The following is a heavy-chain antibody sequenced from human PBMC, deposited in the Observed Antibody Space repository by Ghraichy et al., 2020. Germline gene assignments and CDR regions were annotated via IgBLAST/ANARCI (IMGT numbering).Heavy chain of an antibody. CDR3: GRDRSRVTS. V-gene: IGHV3-7*01. D-gene: IGHD5-18*01. CDR2: INQDASEK. CDR1: GFAFSSFL. Sequence: GGSLRLSCAASGFAFSSFLMSWVRQAPGKGLEGVANINQDASEKYYVDSVKGRFPISRDNAKNSLYLQMNSLRAEDTAVYYCGRDRSRVTSWGQGTLVTVSS. J-gene: IGHJ5*02.